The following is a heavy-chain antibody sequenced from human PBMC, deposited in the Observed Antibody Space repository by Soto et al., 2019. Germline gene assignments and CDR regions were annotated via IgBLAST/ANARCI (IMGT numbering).Heavy chain of an antibody. J-gene: IGHJ4*02. CDR1: GASISKYY. V-gene: IGHV4-59*08. CDR2: ISNSGST. Sequence: PAETLSLTCTVSGASISKYYWTWIRQPPGKGLEWIGYISNSGSTYYNPYLKSRVTISVDTSKNQFFLKLSSVTVADTAVYYCARLASDYWGQGTLVTVSS. CDR3: ARLASDY.